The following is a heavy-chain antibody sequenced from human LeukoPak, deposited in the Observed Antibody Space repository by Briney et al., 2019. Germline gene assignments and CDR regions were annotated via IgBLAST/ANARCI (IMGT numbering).Heavy chain of an antibody. J-gene: IGHJ4*02. D-gene: IGHD3-22*01. Sequence: GGSLSLSCAASGFTLDDLAMHWVRQPPGKGLEWVSGISWNSGSIGYADSVKGRFTISRDNAKNSLYLQMNSLRAEDTALYYCAKGIFERMIVVVPGFDYWGQGTLVTVSS. V-gene: IGHV3-9*01. CDR2: ISWNSGSI. CDR1: GFTLDDLA. CDR3: AKGIFERMIVVVPGFDY.